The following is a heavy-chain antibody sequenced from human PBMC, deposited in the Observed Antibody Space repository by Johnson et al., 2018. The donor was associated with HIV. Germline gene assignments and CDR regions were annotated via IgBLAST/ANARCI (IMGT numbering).Heavy chain of an antibody. V-gene: IGHV3-30*02. Sequence: VESGGGLVQPGGSLRLSCAASGVTFSSYGMHWVRQAPGKGLEWVAFIRYDGSNKYYAESVKGRVTISRDNSKNTLYLQMNSLRAEDMAVYYCAKVAIWGTYRYNLGDTYDIWGQGTMVTVSS. CDR1: GVTFSSYG. CDR3: AKVAIWGTYRYNLGDTYDI. J-gene: IGHJ3*02. D-gene: IGHD3-16*02. CDR2: IRYDGSNK.